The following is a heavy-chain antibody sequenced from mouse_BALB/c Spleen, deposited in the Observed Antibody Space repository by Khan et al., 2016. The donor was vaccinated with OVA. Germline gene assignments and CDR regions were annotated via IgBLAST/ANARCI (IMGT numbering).Heavy chain of an antibody. D-gene: IGHD2-10*01. CDR1: GFSLTGYG. V-gene: IGHV2-6-7*01. Sequence: QVQLKESGPGLVAPSQSLYITCTVSGFSLTGYGVNWVRQPPGKGLEWLGMIWGDGSTDYNSDLKSRLSISKDNSKNQVFLKMNSLKTDETARYYGARAYYGNYREAMDYWGQGTLVTVSA. CDR2: IWGDGST. CDR3: ARAYYGNYREAMDY. J-gene: IGHJ4*01.